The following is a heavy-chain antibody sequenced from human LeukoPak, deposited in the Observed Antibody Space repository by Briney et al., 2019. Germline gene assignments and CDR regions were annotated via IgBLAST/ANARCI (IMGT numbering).Heavy chain of an antibody. J-gene: IGHJ4*02. Sequence: SETLSLTRAVYGGSFSGHYWRGLGQPRGRGREGIGQINNRGSTNNNPSLKSRVAISLDPSKNQFSLKLSSVTAADTAVYYCARKGAHSGWRRTSTYFDYWGQGTLVTVSS. CDR2: INNRGST. D-gene: IGHD6-19*01. V-gene: IGHV4-34*01. CDR3: ARKGAHSGWRRTSTYFDY. CDR1: GGSFSGHY.